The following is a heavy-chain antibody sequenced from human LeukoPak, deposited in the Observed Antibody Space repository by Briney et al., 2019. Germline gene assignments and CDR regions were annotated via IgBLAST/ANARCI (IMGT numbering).Heavy chain of an antibody. Sequence: SETLSLTCTVSGGSISSSSYYWGWIRQPPGKGLEWIGSIYYSGSTYYNPSLKSRVTISVDTSENQFSLKLSSVTAADTAVYYCARTIAVAGTCWFDPWGQGTLVTVSS. CDR1: GGSISSSSYY. J-gene: IGHJ5*02. CDR3: ARTIAVAGTCWFDP. V-gene: IGHV4-39*01. CDR2: IYYSGST. D-gene: IGHD6-19*01.